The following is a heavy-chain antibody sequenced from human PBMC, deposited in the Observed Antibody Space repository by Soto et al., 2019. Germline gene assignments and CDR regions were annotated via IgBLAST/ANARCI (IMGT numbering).Heavy chain of an antibody. V-gene: IGHV4-59*11. CDR2: FFHTGTA. CDR1: GDAITRHY. CDR3: VRNYGGNSQFFDL. J-gene: IGHJ2*01. Sequence: QVQLQESGPGLVKPSETLSLNCSVPGDAITRHYWSWIRQSPGKGLEWLGYFFHTGTALFNPSLRSRVSMSVDTSKNHFSLKLTSVIPADTAVYFCVRNYGGNSQFFDLWGRGTLVTVSS. D-gene: IGHD4-17*01.